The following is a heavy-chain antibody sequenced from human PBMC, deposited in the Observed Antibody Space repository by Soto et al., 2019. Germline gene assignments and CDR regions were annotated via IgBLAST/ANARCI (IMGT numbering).Heavy chain of an antibody. J-gene: IGHJ6*02. CDR3: ASRRKTYYYGSGSYSHYYYGMDV. CDR2: NIPIFGTA. V-gene: IGHV1-69*13. CDR1: VGTISNCV. D-gene: IGHD3-10*01. Sequence: SVKVSCMSSVGTISNCVISWVRQDPGHGLEWMGGNIPIFGTANYAQKFQGRVTITADESTSTAYMELSSLRSEDTAVYYCASRRKTYYYGSGSYSHYYYGMDVWGQGTTVTVSS.